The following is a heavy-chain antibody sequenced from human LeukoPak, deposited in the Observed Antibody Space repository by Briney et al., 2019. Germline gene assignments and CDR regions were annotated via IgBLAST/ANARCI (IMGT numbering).Heavy chain of an antibody. V-gene: IGHV3-7*01. J-gene: IGHJ4*02. Sequence: GGSLRLSCVASGFTFGKYWMSWVRQAPGKGLEWVANIKLDGSEKNYVDSVKGRFTISRDNTKNSLYLQMNSLRAEDTAVYYCARDPRHSYDSSGYYNSPFDYWGQGTLVTVSS. CDR1: GFTFGKYW. CDR3: ARDPRHSYDSSGYYNSPFDY. D-gene: IGHD3-22*01. CDR2: IKLDGSEK.